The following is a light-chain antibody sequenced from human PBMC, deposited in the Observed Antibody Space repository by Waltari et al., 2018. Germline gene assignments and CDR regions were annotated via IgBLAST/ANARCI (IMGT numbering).Light chain of an antibody. CDR1: QRISSW. CDR3: QQYNSYPYT. CDR2: KAS. Sequence: DIQMTQSPSTLSASVGDRVTITCRASQRISSWLAWYQQKPGKAPKFLIYKASNLESGVPSRISGSGSGTEFTLTISSLQPDDFATYYCQQYNSYPYTFGQGTKLEIK. V-gene: IGKV1-5*03. J-gene: IGKJ2*01.